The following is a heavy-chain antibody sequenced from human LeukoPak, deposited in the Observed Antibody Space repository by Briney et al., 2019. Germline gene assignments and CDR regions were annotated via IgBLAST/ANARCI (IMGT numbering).Heavy chain of an antibody. CDR1: GFTFSNYA. D-gene: IGHD2-2*01. Sequence: GGSLRLSCAASGFTFSNYAMNWVSQAPGKGLEWVSSISGSGGSTHYADSVRGRFTISRDNTKNTLYLQMNSLGAEDTAVYYCANRYCSSTTCSYFDYWGQGTLVTVSS. CDR2: ISGSGGST. V-gene: IGHV3-23*01. CDR3: ANRYCSSTTCSYFDY. J-gene: IGHJ4*02.